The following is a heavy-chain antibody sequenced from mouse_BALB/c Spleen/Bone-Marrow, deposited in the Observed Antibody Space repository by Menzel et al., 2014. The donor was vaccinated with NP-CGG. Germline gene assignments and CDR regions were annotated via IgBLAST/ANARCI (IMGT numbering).Heavy chain of an antibody. J-gene: IGHJ4*01. Sequence: EVKLMESGPGLVKPSQSLSLTCTVTGYSITSDYAWNWIRQFPGNKLEWMGYISYSGSTSYNPSLKSRISITRDTSKNQFFLQLNSVTTEDTATYYCAFTTVVAYYAMDYWGQGTSVTVSS. CDR1: GYSITSDYA. V-gene: IGHV3-2*02. D-gene: IGHD1-1*01. CDR2: ISYSGST. CDR3: AFTTVVAYYAMDY.